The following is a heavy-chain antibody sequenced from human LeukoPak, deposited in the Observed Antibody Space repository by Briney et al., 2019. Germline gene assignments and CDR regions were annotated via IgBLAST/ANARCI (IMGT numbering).Heavy chain of an antibody. J-gene: IGHJ4*02. Sequence: PGRSLRLSCAASGFIFSNYGMHWVRQAPGKGLEWVAFIRSDVTIGYYADFVRGRFTISRDDSKNTFYLQMNSLRPEDTAVYYCAKDGGKVRFDYWGQGTLVTVSS. CDR1: GFIFSNYG. V-gene: IGHV3-30*02. CDR3: AKDGGKVRFDY. CDR2: IRSDVTIG.